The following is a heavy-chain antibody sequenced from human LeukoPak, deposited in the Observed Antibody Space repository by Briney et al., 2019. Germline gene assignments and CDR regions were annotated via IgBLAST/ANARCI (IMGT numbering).Heavy chain of an antibody. D-gene: IGHD3-16*02. CDR1: GYSFTSYW. CDR3: ARRVTFGGSIVAAFDI. Sequence: GESLKISCKGSGYSFTSYWIGWVRQMPGKGLEWMGIIYPGDSDIKYTPSLEGQVTISADKSLSTAYLQWSSLKASDTAIYYCARRVTFGGSIVAAFDIWGQGTMVTVSS. CDR2: IYPGDSDI. V-gene: IGHV5-51*01. J-gene: IGHJ3*02.